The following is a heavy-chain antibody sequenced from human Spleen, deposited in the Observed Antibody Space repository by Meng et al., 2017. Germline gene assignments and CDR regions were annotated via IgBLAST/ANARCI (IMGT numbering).Heavy chain of an antibody. D-gene: IGHD2-21*01. CDR2: IYTSGST. CDR3: ARNGAYCLDS. V-gene: IGHV4-61*02. Sequence: QVQLRGQGPELGKPSTTLSLTCTVFGGSSSSGSYYWSWIRQPAGKGLEWIGRIYTSGSTNYNPSLRSRVTMSLDTSRNQISLMLTSVTAADTAVYYCARNGAYCLDSWGQGTLVTVSS. CDR1: GGSSSSGSYY. J-gene: IGHJ4*02.